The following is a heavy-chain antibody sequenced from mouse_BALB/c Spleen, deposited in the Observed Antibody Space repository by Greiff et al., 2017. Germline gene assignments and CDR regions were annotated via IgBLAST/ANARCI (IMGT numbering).Heavy chain of an antibody. Sequence: VQLQQSGAELVRPGTSVKVSCKASGYAFTNYLIEWVKQRPGQGLEWIGVINPGSGGTNYNEKFKGKATLTADKSSSTAYMQLSSLTSDDSAVYFCAREDADGYFDYWGQGTTLTVSS. CDR1: GYAFTNYL. CDR2: INPGSGGT. J-gene: IGHJ2*01. D-gene: IGHD2-3*01. V-gene: IGHV1-54*01. CDR3: AREDADGYFDY.